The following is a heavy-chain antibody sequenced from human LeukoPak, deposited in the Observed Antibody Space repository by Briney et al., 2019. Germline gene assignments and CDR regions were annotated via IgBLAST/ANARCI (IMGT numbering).Heavy chain of an antibody. J-gene: IGHJ3*02. CDR1: GFTFSSYS. V-gene: IGHV3-21*01. CDR2: ISSSSSYI. Sequence: GGSLRLSCAASGFTFSSYSMNWVRQAPGKGLERVSSISSSSSYIYYADSVKGRFTISRDNAKNSLYLQMNSLRAEDTAVYYCARDLGPYDFWSGYSNDAFDIWGQGTMVTVSS. CDR3: ARDLGPYDFWSGYSNDAFDI. D-gene: IGHD3-3*01.